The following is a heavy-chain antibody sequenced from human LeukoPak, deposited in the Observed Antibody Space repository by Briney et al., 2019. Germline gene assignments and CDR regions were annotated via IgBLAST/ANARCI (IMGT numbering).Heavy chain of an antibody. Sequence: SETLSLTCTVSGGSMSSYYWSWIRQSPGKGLEWIGYIYYSGTTNYNPSLKSRVTISVDTSKNQFSLKLSSVTAVDTAVYYCARGPVGGATYYDGDAFDIWGQGTMVTVSS. D-gene: IGHD1-26*01. CDR1: GGSMSSYY. J-gene: IGHJ3*02. CDR3: ARGPVGGATYYDGDAFDI. V-gene: IGHV4-59*01. CDR2: IYYSGTT.